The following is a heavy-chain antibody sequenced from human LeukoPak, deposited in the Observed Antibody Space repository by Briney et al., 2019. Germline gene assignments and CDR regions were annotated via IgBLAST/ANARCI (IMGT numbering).Heavy chain of an antibody. Sequence: GGSLRLSCAASGFTFSSYAMSWVRQAPGKGLEWVSAISGSGGSTYYADSVKGRFTTSRDNSKNTLYLQMNSLRAEDTAVYYCVRTEYRRTFDYWGQGTLVTVSS. D-gene: IGHD6-6*01. J-gene: IGHJ4*02. CDR2: ISGSGGST. CDR1: GFTFSSYA. CDR3: VRTEYRRTFDY. V-gene: IGHV3-23*01.